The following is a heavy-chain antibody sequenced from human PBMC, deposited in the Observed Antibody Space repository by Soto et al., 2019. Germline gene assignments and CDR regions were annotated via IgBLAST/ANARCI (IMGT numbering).Heavy chain of an antibody. J-gene: IGHJ4*02. D-gene: IGHD4-4*01. Sequence: SSVDGSFASSVDTFSSSAITWVRLSPGQGLEWMGGIIPIFGTPNYAQKFQGRVTITADESTSTAYMELSSLRSEDTAGYYCARDDGLQPTVYFEYWAQGTPVTVS. CDR1: VDTFSSSA. CDR3: ARDDGLQPTVYFEY. CDR2: IIPIFGTP. V-gene: IGHV1-69*13.